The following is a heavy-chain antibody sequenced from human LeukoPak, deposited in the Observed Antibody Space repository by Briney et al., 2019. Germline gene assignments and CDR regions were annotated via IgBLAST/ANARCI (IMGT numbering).Heavy chain of an antibody. CDR1: GYTFTAYY. J-gene: IGHJ5*02. CDR3: ARDCDYGDYYWFDP. V-gene: IGHV1-2*02. D-gene: IGHD4-17*01. Sequence: ASVTVSFKASGYTFTAYYMHWVRQAPAQGLEWMGWINPNSGGTNYAQKVQSRVTMNRDTSISTAYMELSRLRSDDTAVYYCARDCDYGDYYWFDPWGQGTLVTVSS. CDR2: INPNSGGT.